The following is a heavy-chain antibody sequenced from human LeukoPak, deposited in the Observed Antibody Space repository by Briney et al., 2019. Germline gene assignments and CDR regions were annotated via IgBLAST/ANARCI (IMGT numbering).Heavy chain of an antibody. CDR3: AKDRDYGDPYSVGDWYFDL. CDR2: ISGSGGST. D-gene: IGHD4-17*01. V-gene: IGHV3-23*01. J-gene: IGHJ2*01. CDR1: GFTFSSYA. Sequence: GGSLRLSCAASGFTFSSYAMSWVRQAPGKGLEWVSAISGSGGSTYYADSVKGRFTISRGNSKNTLYLQMNSLRAEDTAVYYCAKDRDYGDPYSVGDWYFDLWGRGTLVTVSS.